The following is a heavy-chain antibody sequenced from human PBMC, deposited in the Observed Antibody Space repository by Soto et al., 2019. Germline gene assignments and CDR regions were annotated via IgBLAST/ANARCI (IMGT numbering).Heavy chain of an antibody. Sequence: EVQLVESGGGLGQPGGSLRLSCAASGFTFDDYATHWVRHAPGKGLEWVSGVSWNSDNVGYGDSVKGRFTISRDNAKNSLYLQMNGLRAEDTAFYYCAKDTQSSNLNALDVWGQGTTVTVSS. J-gene: IGHJ3*01. CDR2: VSWNSDNV. D-gene: IGHD6-13*01. V-gene: IGHV3-9*01. CDR1: GFTFDDYA. CDR3: AKDTQSSNLNALDV.